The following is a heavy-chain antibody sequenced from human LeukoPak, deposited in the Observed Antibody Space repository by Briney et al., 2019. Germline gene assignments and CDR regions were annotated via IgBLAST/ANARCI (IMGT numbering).Heavy chain of an antibody. V-gene: IGHV1-2*02. CDR3: ARDADYYYYMDV. CDR2: INPSSGGT. Sequence: ASVKVSCKASGYTFTGYYMHWVRQAPGQGLEWMGWINPSSGGTNYAQKFQGRVTMTRDTSISTAYMELSRLRSDDTAVYYCARDADYYYYMDVWGKGTTVTVSS. J-gene: IGHJ6*03. CDR1: GYTFTGYY.